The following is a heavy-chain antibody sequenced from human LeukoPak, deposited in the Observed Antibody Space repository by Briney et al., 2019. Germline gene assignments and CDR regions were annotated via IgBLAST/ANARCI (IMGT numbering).Heavy chain of an antibody. CDR2: INPSGGST. J-gene: IGHJ4*02. Sequence: ASVKVSCKASGYTFTSYYMHWVRQAPGQGLEWMGIINPSGGSTSYAQKFQGRVTMTRDTSTSTVYMELSSLRSEDTAVNYCARGGYYDILTGYSQPWGEDYWGQGTLVTVSS. D-gene: IGHD3-9*01. CDR3: ARGGYYDILTGYSQPWGEDY. CDR1: GYTFTSYY. V-gene: IGHV1-46*01.